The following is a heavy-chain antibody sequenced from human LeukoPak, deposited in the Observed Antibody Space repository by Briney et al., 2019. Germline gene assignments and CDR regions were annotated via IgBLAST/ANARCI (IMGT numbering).Heavy chain of an antibody. CDR1: GFTFNTYG. CDR3: ARDGRADY. V-gene: IGHV3-21*01. CDR2: ISTTGSHM. J-gene: IGHJ4*02. Sequence: GGSLRLSCAASGFTFNTYGMNWVRQAPGKGLEWVSSISTTGSHMYYQDSVKGRFAISRDNAKNSLYLQMNSLRAEDTAVYYCARDGRADYWRQGTLVTVSS.